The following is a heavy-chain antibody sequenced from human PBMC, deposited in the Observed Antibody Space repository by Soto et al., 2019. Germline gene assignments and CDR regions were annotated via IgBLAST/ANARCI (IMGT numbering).Heavy chain of an antibody. V-gene: IGHV3-30-3*01. D-gene: IGHD5-12*01. CDR3: ARDYYRFNSGYGFSMDV. J-gene: IGHJ6*02. CDR1: GFTFSSYA. CDR2: ISYDGSNK. Sequence: HVQLVESGGGVVQPGRSLRLSCAASGFTFSSYAMHWVRQAPGKGLEWVAVISYDGSNKYYADSVKGRFTISRDNSKNTLYLQMNSLRAADTAVYYCARDYYRFNSGYGFSMDVWGQGTTVTVSS.